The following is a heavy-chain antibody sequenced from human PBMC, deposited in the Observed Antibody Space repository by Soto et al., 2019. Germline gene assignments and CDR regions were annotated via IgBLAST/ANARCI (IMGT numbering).Heavy chain of an antibody. J-gene: IGHJ4*02. CDR2: IYYSGST. CDR1: GGSISSYY. V-gene: IGHV4-59*01. D-gene: IGHD6-19*01. Sequence: PSETLSLTCTVSGGSISSYYWSWIRQPPGKGLEWIGYIYYSGSTNYNPSLKSRVTISVDTSKNQFSLKLSSVTAADTAVYYCARVGPRDESGWYGSYDFDYWGQGTLVTVSS. CDR3: ARVGPRDESGWYGSYDFDY.